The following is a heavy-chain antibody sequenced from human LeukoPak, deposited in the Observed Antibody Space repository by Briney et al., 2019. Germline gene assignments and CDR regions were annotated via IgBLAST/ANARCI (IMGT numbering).Heavy chain of an antibody. D-gene: IGHD3-10*01. CDR1: GFTFSSLA. CDR2: MSYNGNDK. CDR3: ARDPSRFGEYGYFDY. Sequence: GGSLRLSCAASGFTFSSLAMRWVRQTPGKGLEWVAGMSYNGNDKYYEDSLKGRFTISRDNSKNTLYLQMNSLRAEDTAVYYCARDPSRFGEYGYFDYWGQGSLVTVSS. V-gene: IGHV3-30*04. J-gene: IGHJ4*02.